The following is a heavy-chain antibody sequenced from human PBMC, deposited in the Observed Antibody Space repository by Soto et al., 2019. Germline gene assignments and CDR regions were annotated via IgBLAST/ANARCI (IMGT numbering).Heavy chain of an antibody. J-gene: IGHJ4*02. CDR3: ARGRIYDYVWGSSRYNFDY. V-gene: IGHV4-34*01. Sequence: PSETLSLTCAVYGESFSGYYWSWIRQPPGKGLEWIGEINHSGSTNYNPSLKSRVTISVDTSKNQFSLKLSSVTAADTAVYYCARGRIYDYVWGSSRYNFDYWGQGTPVPVYS. CDR1: GESFSGYY. D-gene: IGHD3-16*02. CDR2: INHSGST.